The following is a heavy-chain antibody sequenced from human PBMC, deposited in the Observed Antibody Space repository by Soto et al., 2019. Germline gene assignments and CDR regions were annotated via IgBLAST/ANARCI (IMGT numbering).Heavy chain of an antibody. D-gene: IGHD3-16*01. CDR1: GGSINTATHS. J-gene: IGHJ4*02. CDR3: ARGGGVTTTGDDY. Sequence: QLQLQESGSGLVKPSQTLSLTCAVSGGSINTATHSWSWIRQPPGKGLEWIGYIYHSGSTYYNPSVKSRVTISIDNANNQFSLRLSSVTAAETAVYYCARGGGVTTTGDDYWGQGILVTVSS. CDR2: IYHSGST. V-gene: IGHV4-30-2*01.